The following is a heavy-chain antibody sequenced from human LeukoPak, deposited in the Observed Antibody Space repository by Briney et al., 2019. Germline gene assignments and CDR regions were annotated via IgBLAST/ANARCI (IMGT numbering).Heavy chain of an antibody. Sequence: PSETLSLTCTVSGGSISSYYWSWIRQPPGKGLEWIGYMYYSGSTNYNPSLKSRVTISLGTSKNKFSLKLSSVTAADTAVYYCARNIGWFDPWGQGTLVTVSS. CDR3: ARNIGWFDP. J-gene: IGHJ5*02. V-gene: IGHV4-59*01. D-gene: IGHD2/OR15-2a*01. CDR1: GGSISSYY. CDR2: MYYSGST.